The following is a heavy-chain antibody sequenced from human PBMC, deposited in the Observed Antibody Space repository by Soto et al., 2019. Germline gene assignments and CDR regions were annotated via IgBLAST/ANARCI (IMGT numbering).Heavy chain of an antibody. CDR2: IHSGGNT. D-gene: IGHD6-13*01. V-gene: IGHV4-31*11. Sequence: SETLSLTCDVSGDSISTGDFYWNWIRLLPGRGLVWIGYIHSGGNTYYSPSLKSRLTISRDMSKNQFSLRLNSVTAADTGTYFCARGLGSSWYIFDYWGQGSLVTVSS. J-gene: IGHJ4*02. CDR1: GDSISTGDFY. CDR3: ARGLGSSWYIFDY.